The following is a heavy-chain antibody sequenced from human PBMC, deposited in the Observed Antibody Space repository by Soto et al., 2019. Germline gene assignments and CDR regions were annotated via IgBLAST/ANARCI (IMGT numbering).Heavy chain of an antibody. CDR2: VSYEGANT. CDR1: GFTFGTYG. V-gene: IGHV3-30-3*01. Sequence: GGSLRLSCVASGFTFGTYGIHWVRQAPGKGLQWVALVSYEGANTYYAASVKGRFTISRDNSKSTLYLQMDSLRPEDTGVYYCARVTPGNNLYYFSGLDVWGQGTSGTVSS. J-gene: IGHJ6*02. D-gene: IGHD1-1*01. CDR3: ARVTPGNNLYYFSGLDV.